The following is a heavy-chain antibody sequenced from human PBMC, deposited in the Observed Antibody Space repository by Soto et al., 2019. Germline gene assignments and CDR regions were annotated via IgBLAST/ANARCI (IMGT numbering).Heavy chain of an antibody. V-gene: IGHV3-23*01. J-gene: IGHJ3*01. CDR2: ISDSGDRT. CDR1: GFTLSMSA. CDR3: AKDRGIIVKAGDAFDV. D-gene: IGHD3-16*02. Sequence: EVQVMESGGGLVQPGGSLRLSCASSGFTLSMSAVNWVRQAPGKGLEWVSYISDSGDRTYYADSVKGRFTISRDRYKNTVSLQMDSLRAEDTAVYYCAKDRGIIVKAGDAFDVWGQGTKVTVSS.